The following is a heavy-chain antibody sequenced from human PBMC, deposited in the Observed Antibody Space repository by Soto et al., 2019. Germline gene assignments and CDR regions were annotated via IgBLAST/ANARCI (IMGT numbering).Heavy chain of an antibody. J-gene: IGHJ4*02. V-gene: IGHV1-69*01. D-gene: IGHD3-22*01. CDR2: IIPIFGTA. CDR3: ARGVGMVVITSYFDY. Sequence: QVQLVQSGAEVKKPGSSVKVSCKASGGTFSSYAISWVRQAPGQGLEWMGGIIPIFGTADYAQKFQGRVTITADESTSTAYRELSSLRSEDTAVYYCARGVGMVVITSYFDYWRQGTLVTVS. CDR1: GGTFSSYA.